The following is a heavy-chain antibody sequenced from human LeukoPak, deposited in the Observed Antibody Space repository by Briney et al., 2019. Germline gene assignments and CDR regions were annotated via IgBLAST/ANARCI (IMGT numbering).Heavy chain of an antibody. V-gene: IGHV4-39*02. CDR2: IYYSGST. CDR1: GGSISSSSYY. D-gene: IGHD4-17*01. J-gene: IGHJ4*02. CDR3: ARLYGDYTNYFDY. Sequence: PSETLSLTCTVSGGSISSSSYYWGWIRQPPGKGLEWIGSIYYSGSTYYNPSLKSRVTISVDTSKNHFSLKLSSVTAADTAVYYCARLYGDYTNYFDYWGQGTLVTVSS.